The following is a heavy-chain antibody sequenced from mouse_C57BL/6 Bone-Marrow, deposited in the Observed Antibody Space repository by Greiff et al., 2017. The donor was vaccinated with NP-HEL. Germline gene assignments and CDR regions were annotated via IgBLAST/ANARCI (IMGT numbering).Heavy chain of an antibody. CDR1: GYTFTDYY. CDR3: AITGTPWFAY. J-gene: IGHJ3*01. D-gene: IGHD4-1*01. CDR2: IYPGSGNT. V-gene: IGHV1-76*01. Sequence: QVQLQQSGAELVRPGASVKLSCKASGYTFTDYYINWVKQRPGQGLEWIARIYPGSGNTYYNEKFKGKATLTAEKSSSTAYMQLSSLTSEDSAVYFCAITGTPWFAYWGQGTLVTVSA.